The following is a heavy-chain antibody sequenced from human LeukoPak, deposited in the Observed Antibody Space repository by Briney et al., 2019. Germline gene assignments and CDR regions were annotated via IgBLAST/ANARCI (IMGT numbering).Heavy chain of an antibody. J-gene: IGHJ2*01. V-gene: IGHV4-34*01. Sequence: KPSETLSLTCAVYGGSFSGYYWSWIRQPPGKGLEWIGEINHSGSTNYNPSLKSRVTISVDTSKNQFSLKLSSVTAADTAVYYCARDWRWYFDLWGRGTLVTVSS. CDR1: GGSFSGYY. CDR2: INHSGST. CDR3: ARDWRWYFDL.